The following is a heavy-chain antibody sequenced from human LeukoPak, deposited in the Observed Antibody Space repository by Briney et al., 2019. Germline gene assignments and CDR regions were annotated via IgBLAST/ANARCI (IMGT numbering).Heavy chain of an antibody. V-gene: IGHV4-61*01. Sequence: SETLSLTCTVSGGSVSSGSYYWSWIRQPPGKGLEWIGYIYYSGSTNYNPSLKSRVTISVDTSKNQFSLKLSSVTAADTAVYYCARDRRSYYDFWSGYPYGMDVWGQGTTVTVSS. J-gene: IGHJ6*02. D-gene: IGHD3-3*01. CDR3: ARDRRSYYDFWSGYPYGMDV. CDR2: IYYSGST. CDR1: GGSVSSGSYY.